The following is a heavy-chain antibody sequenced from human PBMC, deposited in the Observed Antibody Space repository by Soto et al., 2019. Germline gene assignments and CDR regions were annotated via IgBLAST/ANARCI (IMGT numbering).Heavy chain of an antibody. J-gene: IGHJ4*02. D-gene: IGHD2-2*02. CDR3: ARGGRGKKAGYNGLVSLGY. V-gene: IGHV1-69*06. CDR2: TIPIFNST. CDR1: GSRFSNYV. Sequence: ASVKVSCKVSGSRFSNYVISWVRQAPGHGLEWLGRTIPIFNSTKYAQNFQGRVTITADKSTSTASLELSSLRSDDTAVYYCARGGRGKKAGYNGLVSLGYWGQGTLVTVSS.